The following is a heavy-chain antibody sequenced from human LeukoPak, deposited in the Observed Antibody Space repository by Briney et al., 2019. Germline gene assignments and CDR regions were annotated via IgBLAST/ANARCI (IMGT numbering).Heavy chain of an antibody. CDR2: IYYSGST. CDR1: GGSISSSSYY. D-gene: IGHD2-2*01. CDR3: ARGPIVVVPAAPLGFEGAPNWFDP. Sequence: PSETLSLTCTVSGGSISSSSYYWGWIRQPPGKGLEWIGSIYYSGSTYYNPSLKSRVTISVDTSKNQFSLKLSSVTAADTAVYYCARGPIVVVPAAPLGFEGAPNWFDPWGQGTLVTVSS. J-gene: IGHJ5*02. V-gene: IGHV4-39*01.